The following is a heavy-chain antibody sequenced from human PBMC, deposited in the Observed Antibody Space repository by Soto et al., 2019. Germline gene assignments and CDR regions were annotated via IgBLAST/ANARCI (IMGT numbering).Heavy chain of an antibody. D-gene: IGHD3-9*01. CDR1: GFTFSSYA. J-gene: IGHJ6*02. Sequence: GGSLRLSCAASGFTFSSYAMHWVRQAPGKGLEWVAVISYDGSNKYYADSVKGRFTISRDNSKNTLYLQMNSLRAEDTAVYYCARSRVLRYFDWLFPQYYYYYYGMDVWGQGTTVTVSS. V-gene: IGHV3-30-3*01. CDR2: ISYDGSNK. CDR3: ARSRVLRYFDWLFPQYYYYYYGMDV.